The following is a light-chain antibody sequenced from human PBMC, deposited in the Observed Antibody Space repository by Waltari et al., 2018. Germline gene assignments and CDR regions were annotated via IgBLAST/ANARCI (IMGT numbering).Light chain of an antibody. CDR1: ARAVGGFRF. CDR2: DVI. V-gene: IGLV2-8*01. Sequence: QSALTQPPSASGSPGHSVTISCTVTARAVGGFRFVSWYQQHPGKAPRLIIYDVIKRPSGVPDRFSGSKSGNTASLTVSGLQPEDEADYFCCSFSGANNVLFGGGTKLTVL. J-gene: IGLJ2*01. CDR3: CSFSGANNVL.